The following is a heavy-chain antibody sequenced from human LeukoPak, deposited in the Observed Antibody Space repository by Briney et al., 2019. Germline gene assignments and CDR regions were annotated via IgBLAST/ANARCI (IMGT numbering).Heavy chain of an antibody. V-gene: IGHV3-23*01. CDR1: GFTFSSYA. Sequence: GGSLRLSCAASGFTFSSYAMSWVRQAPGKGLAWVSAISGSGGSTYYADSVKGRFTISRDNSKNTLYLQMNSLRAEDTAVYYCAKTTYYYDSSGYYYPLSYFDYWGQGTLVTVSS. CDR3: AKTTYYYDSSGYYYPLSYFDY. J-gene: IGHJ4*02. CDR2: ISGSGGST. D-gene: IGHD3-22*01.